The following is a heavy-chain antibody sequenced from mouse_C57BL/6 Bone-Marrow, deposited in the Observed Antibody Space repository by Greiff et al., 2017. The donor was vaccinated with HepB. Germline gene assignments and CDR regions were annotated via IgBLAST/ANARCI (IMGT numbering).Heavy chain of an antibody. Sequence: VQLQQPGAELVRPGSSVKLSCKASGYTFTSYWMHWVKQRPIQGLEWIGNIDPSDSETHYNQKFKDKATLTVDKSSSTAYMQLSSLTSEDSAVYYCARRITTVVATDYFDYWGQGTTLTVSS. CDR3: ARRITTVVATDYFDY. CDR1: GYTFTSYW. CDR2: IDPSDSET. D-gene: IGHD1-1*01. J-gene: IGHJ2*01. V-gene: IGHV1-52*01.